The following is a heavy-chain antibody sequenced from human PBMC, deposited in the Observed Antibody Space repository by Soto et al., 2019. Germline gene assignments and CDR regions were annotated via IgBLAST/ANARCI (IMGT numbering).Heavy chain of an antibody. J-gene: IGHJ4*02. CDR1: GDCMATGGHS. D-gene: IGHD7-27*01. CDR2: IYYRVAT. Sequence: QVHLQESGPELVRPSETLFLSCSVSGDCMATGGHSYNWIRHLPAKCLEWIGYIYYRVATHYSPSLSLRATTSIETSKYELSLSLTSSTGAEAALYFCYRDKDLEPTVWGYWVEGIQVPVSS. CDR3: YRDKDLEPTVWGY. V-gene: IGHV4-31*02.